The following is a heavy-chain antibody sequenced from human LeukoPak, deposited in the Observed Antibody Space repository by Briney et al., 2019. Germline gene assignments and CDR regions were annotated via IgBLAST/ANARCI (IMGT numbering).Heavy chain of an antibody. CDR3: GSTGDYYGSGSYYKDYYYGMDV. CDR1: GFTFSDYY. J-gene: IGHJ6*02. D-gene: IGHD3-10*01. CDR2: ISSSGSTI. Sequence: GGSLRLSCAASGFTFSDYYMSWIRQAPGKGLEWVSYISSSGSTIYYADSVKGRFTISRDNAKNSLYLQMNSLRAEDTAVYYCGSTGDYYGSGSYYKDYYYGMDVWGQGTTVTVSS. V-gene: IGHV3-11*01.